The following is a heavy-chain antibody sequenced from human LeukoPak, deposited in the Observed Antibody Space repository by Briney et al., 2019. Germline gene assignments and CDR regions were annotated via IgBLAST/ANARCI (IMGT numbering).Heavy chain of an antibody. V-gene: IGHV4-34*01. D-gene: IGHD2-2*01. CDR2: IKHSGST. CDR1: GGSFSDYY. J-gene: IGHJ5*02. Sequence: SETLSLTCAVYGGSFSDYYWSWIRQPPGKGLEWIGEIKHSGSTNYNPSLKSRVTISVDTSKNQFSLKLSSVTAADTAVYYCARGRDCSSTSCRLNWFDPWGQGTLVTVPS. CDR3: ARGRDCSSTSCRLNWFDP.